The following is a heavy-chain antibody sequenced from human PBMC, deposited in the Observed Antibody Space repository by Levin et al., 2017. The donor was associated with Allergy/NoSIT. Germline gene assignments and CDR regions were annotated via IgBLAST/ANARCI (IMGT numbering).Heavy chain of an antibody. CDR2: IHYTGSA. CDR1: GDSISSDDDY. CDR3: ARIVPGRARFEPNYYYRDV. J-gene: IGHJ6*03. Sequence: SETLSLTCTVSGDSISSDDDYWSWVRQPPGKGLEWIGYIHYTGSAYYNPSLKSRAVISLDTSKNQFSLKLTSVTAADTAIYFCARIVPGRARFEPNYYYRDVWGKGTAVTVSS. V-gene: IGHV4-30-4*01. D-gene: IGHD1-14*01.